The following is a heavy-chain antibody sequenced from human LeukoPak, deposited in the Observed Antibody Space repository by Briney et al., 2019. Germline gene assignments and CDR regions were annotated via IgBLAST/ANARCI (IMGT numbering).Heavy chain of an antibody. CDR3: VTYYFDSSGPKKNY. D-gene: IGHD3-22*01. V-gene: IGHV4-34*01. CDR2: INHSGST. CDR1: GGSFSVYY. Sequence: KPSETLSLTCAVYGGSFSVYYWSWIRQPPGKRLEWIGEINHSGSTNYNPSLRSRVTISVDTSKKQFSLKLSSVTAADTAVYYCVTYYFDSSGPKKNYWGQGTLVTVSS. J-gene: IGHJ4*02.